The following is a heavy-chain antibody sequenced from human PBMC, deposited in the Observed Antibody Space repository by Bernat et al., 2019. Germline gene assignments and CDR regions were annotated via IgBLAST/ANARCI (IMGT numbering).Heavy chain of an antibody. V-gene: IGHV3-48*03. CDR1: GFTFSSYE. Sequence: EVQLVESGGGLVQPGGSLRLSCAASGFTFSSYEMNWVRQAPGKGLEWVSYISSSGSTISYADSVKGRFTIYRDNAKNSLYLQMNSLRAEDTAVYYCARDSHVRSVRGGGFDYWGQGTLVTVSS. CDR2: ISSSGSTI. CDR3: ARDSHVRSVRGGGFDY. D-gene: IGHD3-10*01. J-gene: IGHJ4*02.